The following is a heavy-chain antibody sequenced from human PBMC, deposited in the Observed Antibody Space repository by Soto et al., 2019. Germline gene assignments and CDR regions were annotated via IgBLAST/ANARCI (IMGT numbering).Heavy chain of an antibody. CDR2: IVVGSGNT. Sequence: ASVKVSCKTSGFTFTDSTMQWVRQTRGQRLEWIGWIVVGSGNTNYAQKLQERVTITRDMSTSTAYMEVSSLRSEDTAVYYCAAQLLTSFYYYYMDVWGKGTTVTVSS. CDR3: AAQLLTSFYYYYMDV. J-gene: IGHJ6*03. D-gene: IGHD3-10*01. V-gene: IGHV1-58*02. CDR1: GFTFTDST.